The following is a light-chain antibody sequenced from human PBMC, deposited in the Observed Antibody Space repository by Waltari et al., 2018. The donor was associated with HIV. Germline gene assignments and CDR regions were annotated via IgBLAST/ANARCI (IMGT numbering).Light chain of an antibody. CDR1: VGVSFR. CDR3: QNANSFPHP. J-gene: IGKJ4*01. Sequence: DIQMTHFPSTASASAGDSVTLSSRASVGVSFRLAWYQQRPGEGPTLLIYDASSLETGVPLRFSGRQSGTDFTLTIHDLQREDFATYYCQNANSFPHPFGGGTKLEV. V-gene: IGKV1-12*01. CDR2: DAS.